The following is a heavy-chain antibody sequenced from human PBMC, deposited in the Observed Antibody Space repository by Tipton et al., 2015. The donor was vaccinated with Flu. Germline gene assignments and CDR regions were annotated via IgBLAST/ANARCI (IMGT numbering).Heavy chain of an antibody. CDR2: ISNDGSKN. Sequence: QLVQSGAGVVRPGRSLKISCAASGFTFSNSAMHWVRQAPGKGLEWVAVISNDGSKNYYADSVKGRFTISRDNSNNTVYLQMNSLRPDDTAVYYCARDYLLRFFDWAPFYGMDVWGQGTTVTVSS. CDR1: GFTFSNSA. J-gene: IGHJ6*02. CDR3: ARDYLLRFFDWAPFYGMDV. V-gene: IGHV3-30*03. D-gene: IGHD3-9*01.